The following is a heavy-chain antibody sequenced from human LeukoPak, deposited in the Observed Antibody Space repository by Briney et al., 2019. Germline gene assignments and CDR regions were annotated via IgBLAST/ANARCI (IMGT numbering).Heavy chain of an antibody. Sequence: GGSLRLSCAASGFTVSSNYMSWVRQAPGKGLEWVSVIYSGGSTYYADSVKGRFTISRDNSKNTLYLQMNSLRAEDTAVYYCARDSGKILLAPYYYYGMDVWGQGTTVTVSS. D-gene: IGHD2-15*01. V-gene: IGHV3-66*02. J-gene: IGHJ6*02. CDR1: GFTVSSNY. CDR2: IYSGGST. CDR3: ARDSGKILLAPYYYYGMDV.